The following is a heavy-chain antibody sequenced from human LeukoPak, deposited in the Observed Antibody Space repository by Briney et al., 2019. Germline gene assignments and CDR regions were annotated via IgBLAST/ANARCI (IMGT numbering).Heavy chain of an antibody. J-gene: IGHJ4*02. Sequence: SVKVSCKASGGSFSSYGITWVRQAPGQGLEWMGKIIPILDITNYAQKFQGRVTITADKSTSTAYMELSSLRSEDTAVYYCAREGIVVRGPYYFDYWGQGTLVTVSS. CDR1: GGSFSSYG. CDR2: IIPILDIT. V-gene: IGHV1-69*04. CDR3: AREGIVVRGPYYFDY. D-gene: IGHD3-10*01.